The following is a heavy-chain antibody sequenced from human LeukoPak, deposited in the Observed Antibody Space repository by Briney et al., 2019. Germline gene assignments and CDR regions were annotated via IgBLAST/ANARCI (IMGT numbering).Heavy chain of an antibody. J-gene: IGHJ4*02. D-gene: IGHD6-25*01. Sequence: ASVKVSCKASGYTFTTYGITWVRQAPGQGLEWMGRIIPILGIANYAQKFQGRVTITADKSTSTAYMELSSLRSEDTAVYYCARDEGSVDYWGQGTLVTVSS. V-gene: IGHV1-69*04. CDR2: IIPILGIA. CDR3: ARDEGSVDY. CDR1: GYTFTTYG.